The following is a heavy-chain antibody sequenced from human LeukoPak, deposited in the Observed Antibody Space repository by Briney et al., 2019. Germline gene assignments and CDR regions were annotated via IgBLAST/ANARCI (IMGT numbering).Heavy chain of an antibody. J-gene: IGHJ4*02. Sequence: SETLSLTCTVSGGSITNNYYYWGWIRQPPGKGLEWIGNIYYNGNTYYNPSLKSRVTISVDTSKSHFSLKLSSVTAADTAVYYCASAYSSSWYEVPPTLGFYFDYWGQGTLVTVSS. CDR2: IYYNGNT. CDR1: GGSITNNYYY. V-gene: IGHV4-39*02. D-gene: IGHD6-13*01. CDR3: ASAYSSSWYEVPPTLGFYFDY.